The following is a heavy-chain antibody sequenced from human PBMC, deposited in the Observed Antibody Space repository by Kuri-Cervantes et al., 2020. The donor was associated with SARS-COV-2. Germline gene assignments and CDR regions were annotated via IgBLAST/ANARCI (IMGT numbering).Heavy chain of an antibody. D-gene: IGHD2-15*01. CDR3: TRDRCSGGSCYLDPFFDY. J-gene: IGHJ4*02. CDR1: GFTFSSYD. Sequence: GGSLRLSCAASGFTFSSYDMHWVRQATGKGLEWVSAIGTAGDPYYPGSVKGRFTISRENAKNSLYLQMNRLRAGDTAVYYCTRDRCSGGSCYLDPFFDYWGQGTLVTVSS. CDR2: IGTAGDP. V-gene: IGHV3-13*05.